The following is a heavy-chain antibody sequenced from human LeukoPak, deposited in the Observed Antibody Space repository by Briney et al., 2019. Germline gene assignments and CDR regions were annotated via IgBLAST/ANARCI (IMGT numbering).Heavy chain of an antibody. CDR3: AKDPGYSYDYFDY. Sequence: PGRSLRLSCAASGFTFSSYGMHWVRQAPGKGLEWVAVISYDGSNKYYADSVKGRFTISRDNSKNTLYLQMNSLRAEDTAVYYCAKDPGYSYDYFDYWGQGTLVTDSS. CDR1: GFTFSSYG. CDR2: ISYDGSNK. J-gene: IGHJ4*02. V-gene: IGHV3-30*18. D-gene: IGHD5-18*01.